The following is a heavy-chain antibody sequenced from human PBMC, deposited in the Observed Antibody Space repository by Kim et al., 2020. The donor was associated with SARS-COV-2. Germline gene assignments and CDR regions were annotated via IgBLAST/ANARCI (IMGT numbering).Heavy chain of an antibody. J-gene: IGHJ6*02. CDR1: GGTFSSYA. Sequence: SVKVSCKASGGTFSSYAISWVRQAPGQGLEWMGGIIPIFGTANYAQKFQGRVTITADESTSTAYMELSSLRSEDTAVYYCAAMGYSSGWYDGQGDYYGMDVWGQGTTVTVSS. CDR3: AAMGYSSGWYDGQGDYYGMDV. CDR2: IIPIFGTA. V-gene: IGHV1-69*13. D-gene: IGHD6-19*01.